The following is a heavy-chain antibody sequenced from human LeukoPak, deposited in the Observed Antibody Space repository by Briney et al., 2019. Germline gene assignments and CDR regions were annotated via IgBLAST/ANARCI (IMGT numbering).Heavy chain of an antibody. CDR2: MNPNSGST. V-gene: IGHV1-8*01. J-gene: IGHJ6*03. D-gene: IGHD2-2*01. Sequence: ASVKVSCKASGYTYTSYDINWVRQATGQGLEWMGWMNPNSGSTGYAQKFQGRVTMTRNTSISTAYMELSSLRSEDTAVYYCARGSTSSYYYYYYYMDVWGKGTTVTVSS. CDR3: ARGSTSSYYYYYYYMDV. CDR1: GYTYTSYD.